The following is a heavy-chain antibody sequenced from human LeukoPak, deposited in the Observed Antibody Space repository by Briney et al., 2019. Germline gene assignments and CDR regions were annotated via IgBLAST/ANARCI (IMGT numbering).Heavy chain of an antibody. J-gene: IGHJ4*02. D-gene: IGHD5-18*01. CDR2: ISYDRSNK. Sequence: PGGSLRLSCAASGFTFSSYAMHWVRQAPGKGLEWVAVISYDRSNKYYADSAKGRFTISRDDSKNTLYLQMNSLRAEDTAVYYCARGRTAMVFTFFGYWGQGTLVTVSS. V-gene: IGHV3-30-3*01. CDR3: ARGRTAMVFTFFGY. CDR1: GFTFSSYA.